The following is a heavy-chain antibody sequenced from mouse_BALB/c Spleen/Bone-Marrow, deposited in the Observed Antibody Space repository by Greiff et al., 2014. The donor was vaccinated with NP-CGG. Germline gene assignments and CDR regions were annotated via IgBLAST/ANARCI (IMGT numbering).Heavy chain of an antibody. CDR3: TTGFAY. J-gene: IGHJ3*01. CDR2: IRLKSNNYAT. CDR1: GFTFSNYW. V-gene: IGHV6-6*02. Sequence: LQQSGGGLVQPGGSIKLSCVASGFTFSNYWMNWVRQFPEKGLEWVAEIRLKSNNYATHYAESVKGRFTISRDDSKSSVYLQMNDLRAEDTGIYYCTTGFAYWCQGTLVTVSA.